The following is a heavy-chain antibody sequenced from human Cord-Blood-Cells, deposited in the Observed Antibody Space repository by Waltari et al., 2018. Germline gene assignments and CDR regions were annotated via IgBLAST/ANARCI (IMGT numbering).Heavy chain of an antibody. Sequence: QITLKESGPTLVKPTQTLTLTCTFSGFSLSTSGVGVGWIRQPPGKALEWLALIYWNDDKRYSPSLKSRLTITKDTSKNQVVLTMTNMDPVDTATYYCAHTGDILVVPAAMRYFDYWGQGTLVTVSS. CDR3: AHTGDILVVPAAMRYFDY. CDR2: IYWNDDK. CDR1: GFSLSTSGVG. V-gene: IGHV2-5*01. J-gene: IGHJ4*02. D-gene: IGHD2-2*01.